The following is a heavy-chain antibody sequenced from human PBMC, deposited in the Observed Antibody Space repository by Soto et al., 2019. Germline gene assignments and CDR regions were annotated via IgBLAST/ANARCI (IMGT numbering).Heavy chain of an antibody. CDR1: GVSISSGNW. V-gene: IGHV4-4*02. Sequence: PSGTLYLTCAVSGVSISSGNWWTWVRQTPQRGLEYIGEIFHDGTANYYPSFERRVAISVDTSKNQFSLKLTSVTAADTAIYFCSRLVYDTRLNYMYFDFWGQGALVPVS. D-gene: IGHD2-8*01. CDR3: SRLVYDTRLNYMYFDF. CDR2: IFHDGTA. J-gene: IGHJ4*02.